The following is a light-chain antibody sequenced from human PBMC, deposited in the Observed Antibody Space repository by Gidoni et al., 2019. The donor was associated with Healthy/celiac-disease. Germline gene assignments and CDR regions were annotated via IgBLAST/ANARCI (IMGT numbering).Light chain of an antibody. V-gene: IGLV3-1*01. CDR1: KLGDKY. CDR3: QAWDSSTAIYV. Sequence: SYELTQPPSVSVSPGQTASITCSGDKLGDKYACWYQQTPGQSPVLVIYQDSKRPSGIPERCSGSNSGNTATLTISGTQAMDEADYYCQAWDSSTAIYVFGTGTKVTVL. J-gene: IGLJ1*01. CDR2: QDS.